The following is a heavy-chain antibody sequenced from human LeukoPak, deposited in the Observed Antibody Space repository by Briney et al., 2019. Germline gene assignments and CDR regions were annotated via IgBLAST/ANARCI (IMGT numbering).Heavy chain of an antibody. J-gene: IGHJ5*02. CDR2: INSDGRST. V-gene: IGHV3-74*01. Sequence: GGSLRLSCAASGFTFSSYWMHWVRQAPGKGLVWVSRINSDGRSTSYADSVKGRFTISRDNAKNTLYLQMNSLRAEDTAGYYCAASSAGPNWFDPWGQGTLVTVSS. D-gene: IGHD6-25*01. CDR3: AASSAGPNWFDP. CDR1: GFTFSSYW.